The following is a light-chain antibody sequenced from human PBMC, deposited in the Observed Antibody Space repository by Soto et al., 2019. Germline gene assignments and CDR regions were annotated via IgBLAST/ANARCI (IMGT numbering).Light chain of an antibody. Sequence: QSALTQTASVSGSPGQSITISCTGTRSDVGNYKYVSMYQQHPGKAPKLIIYEVSNRPSGVSYRFSGYKSGNTASLTISGLQAEDETDYYCLSYTSSGTYVFGTGTKVTVL. J-gene: IGLJ1*01. CDR2: EVS. CDR3: LSYTSSGTYV. V-gene: IGLV2-14*01. CDR1: RSDVGNYKY.